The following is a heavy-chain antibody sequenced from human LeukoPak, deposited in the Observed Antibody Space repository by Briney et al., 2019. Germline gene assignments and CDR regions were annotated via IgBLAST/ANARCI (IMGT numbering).Heavy chain of an antibody. CDR3: ARGDYPFLL. D-gene: IGHD4-17*01. Sequence: GGSLRLSCAASGFIFSSYSMNWVRQAPGKGLEWVSYISSSSSAIYYADSVKGRFTISRDNAKNSLYLQMNSLRAEDTAVYYCARGDYPFLLWGQGALVTVSS. V-gene: IGHV3-48*04. J-gene: IGHJ4*02. CDR2: ISSSSSAI. CDR1: GFIFSSYS.